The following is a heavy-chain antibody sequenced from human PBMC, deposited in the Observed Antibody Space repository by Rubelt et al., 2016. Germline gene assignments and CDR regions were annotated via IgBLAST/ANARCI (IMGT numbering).Heavy chain of an antibody. J-gene: IGHJ5*02. V-gene: IGHV4-39*07. CDR3: ARILMVYAWFDP. D-gene: IGHD2-8*01. CDR2: IYYSGST. Sequence: QLQLQESGPGLVKPSETLSLTCTVSGGSISSSSYYWGWIRQPPGKGLEWIGSIYYSGSTYYNPSLKSRVPISVDTAKNQLSLKLSSVTAADTAVYYCARILMVYAWFDPWGQGTLVTVSS. CDR1: GGSISSSSYY.